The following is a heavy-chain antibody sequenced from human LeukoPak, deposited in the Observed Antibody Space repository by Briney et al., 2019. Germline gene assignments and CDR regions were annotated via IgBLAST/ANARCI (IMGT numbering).Heavy chain of an antibody. CDR2: IYGSTSA. Sequence: PGGSLRLSCAASGFTLSSNYINWVRQAPGNWLEWVSLIYGSTSADYADSVKGRFTISKDTSMNTVYLQMNSLRGEDTAVYYCARLNFGDDYWGQGTLVTVSS. J-gene: IGHJ4*02. V-gene: IGHV3-66*01. CDR3: ARLNFGDDY. CDR1: GFTLSSNY. D-gene: IGHD4-17*01.